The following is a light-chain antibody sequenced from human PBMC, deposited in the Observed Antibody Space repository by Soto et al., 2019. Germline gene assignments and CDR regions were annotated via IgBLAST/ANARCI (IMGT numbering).Light chain of an antibody. CDR1: QSVSSN. CDR2: GAS. V-gene: IGKV3-15*01. Sequence: EIVLTQSPGTLSLSPGERATLSCRASQSVSSNYLAWYQQRPGQAPRLLIYGASTRATGIPARFSGSGSGTEFTLTISSLQSEDFAVYYCQQYNNWLLTFGGGTKVDIK. CDR3: QQYNNWLLT. J-gene: IGKJ4*01.